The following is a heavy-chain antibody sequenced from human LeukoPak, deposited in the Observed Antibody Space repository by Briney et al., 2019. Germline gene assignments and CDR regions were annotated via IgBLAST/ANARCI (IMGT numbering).Heavy chain of an antibody. Sequence: ASVKVSCKASGYTFTSYYMHWVRQAPGQGLEWMGIINPSGGSTNYAQKFQGRVTMTRDTSTSTVYMELSSLRSEDTAVYYCARARRGYDSSELTWPMISLWGQGTQVTVSS. D-gene: IGHD3-22*01. J-gene: IGHJ4*02. V-gene: IGHV1-46*01. CDR3: ARARRGYDSSELTWPMISL. CDR1: GYTFTSYY. CDR2: INPSGGST.